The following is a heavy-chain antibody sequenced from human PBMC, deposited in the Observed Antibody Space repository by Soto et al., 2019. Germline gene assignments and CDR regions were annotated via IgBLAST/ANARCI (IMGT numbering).Heavy chain of an antibody. CDR3: ARDMSRDGYNSFDY. CDR2: ISYDGSNK. CDR1: GFTFSSYA. J-gene: IGHJ4*02. V-gene: IGHV3-30-3*01. D-gene: IGHD5-12*01. Sequence: PGGSLRLSCAASGFTFSSYAMHWVRQAPGKGLEWVAVISYDGSNKYYADSVKGRFTISRDNSKNTLYLQMNSLRAEDTAVYYCARDMSRDGYNSFDYWGQGTLVTVSS.